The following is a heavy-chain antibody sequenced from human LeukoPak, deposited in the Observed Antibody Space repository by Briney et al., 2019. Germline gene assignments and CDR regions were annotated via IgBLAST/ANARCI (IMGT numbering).Heavy chain of an antibody. Sequence: GASVKVSCKASGYTFTGYYMHWVRQAPGQGLEWMGWINPNSGGTNYAQKLQGRVTMTTDTSTSTAYMELRSLRSDDTAVYYCARGSARNPLYNWNYHRPNYFDYWGQGTLVTVSS. CDR3: ARGSARNPLYNWNYHRPNYFDY. J-gene: IGHJ4*02. CDR2: INPNSGGT. V-gene: IGHV1-2*02. CDR1: GYTFTGYY. D-gene: IGHD1-7*01.